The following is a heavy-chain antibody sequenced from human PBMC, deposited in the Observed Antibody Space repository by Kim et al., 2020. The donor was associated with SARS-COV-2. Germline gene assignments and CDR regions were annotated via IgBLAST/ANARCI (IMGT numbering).Heavy chain of an antibody. CDR3: AREEGGYYYYGMDV. V-gene: IGHV3-11*01. Sequence: ADSVKGRFTISRDNAKNSLYLQMNSLRAEDTAVYYCAREEGGYYYYGMDVWGQGTTVTVSS. J-gene: IGHJ6*02. D-gene: IGHD3-16*01.